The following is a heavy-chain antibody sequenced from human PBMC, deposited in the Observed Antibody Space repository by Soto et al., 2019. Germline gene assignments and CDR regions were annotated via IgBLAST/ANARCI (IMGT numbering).Heavy chain of an antibody. CDR2: IYYSGST. D-gene: IGHD5-12*01. CDR1: GASISRGGYY. Sequence: SETLSLTCTVSGASISRGGYYWSWIRQHPGKGLEWIGYIYYSGSTYYNPSLKSRVTISVDTSKNQFSLKLSSVTAADTAVYYCAREEGGGYDHRWFDPWGQGTLVTVSS. V-gene: IGHV4-31*03. CDR3: AREEGGGYDHRWFDP. J-gene: IGHJ5*02.